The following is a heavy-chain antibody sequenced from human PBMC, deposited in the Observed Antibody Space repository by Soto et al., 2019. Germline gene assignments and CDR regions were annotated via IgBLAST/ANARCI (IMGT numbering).Heavy chain of an antibody. CDR3: SIVKHPDYNGPPEY. D-gene: IGHD4-4*01. CDR1: GDSISSYY. Sequence: PETLSLTCTVSGDSISSYYWTWIRQPPEKGLEWIGDMSNSGNTIYSPALKSRVTMSVDTYKSQFSLKLSPVTAADTAVYYCSIVKHPDYNGPPEYWGQGTLVTVAS. J-gene: IGHJ4*01. CDR2: MSNSGNT. V-gene: IGHV4-59*01.